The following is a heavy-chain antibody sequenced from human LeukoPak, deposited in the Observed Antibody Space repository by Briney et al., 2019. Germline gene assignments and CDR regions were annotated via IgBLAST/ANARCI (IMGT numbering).Heavy chain of an antibody. V-gene: IGHV5-51*01. J-gene: IGHJ5*02. D-gene: IGHD3-10*01. CDR2: IYPGDSDT. Sequence: GESLKISCKGSGYSFTSYWIGWGRQMPGKGLEGMGIIYPGDSDTRYSPSFQGQVTISADKSISTAYLQWSSLKASDTAMYYCARCIYGSGSYYNNWFDPWGQGTLVTVSS. CDR3: ARCIYGSGSYYNNWFDP. CDR1: GYSFTSYW.